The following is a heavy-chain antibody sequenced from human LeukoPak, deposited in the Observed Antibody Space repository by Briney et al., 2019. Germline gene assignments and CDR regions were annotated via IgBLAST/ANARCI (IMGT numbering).Heavy chain of an antibody. CDR2: IGAGGTFT. J-gene: IGHJ4*02. Sequence: GGSLRLCCTASGFTFSSYAMNWVRQAPGKGLEWVSGIGAGGTFTYYADSVKGRFTISRDNSKNTLYLQMNSLRAEDTAVYYCAKDQHQYYDSSGYYDYWGQGTLVTVSS. CDR3: AKDQHQYYDSSGYYDY. CDR1: GFTFSSYA. D-gene: IGHD3-22*01. V-gene: IGHV3-23*01.